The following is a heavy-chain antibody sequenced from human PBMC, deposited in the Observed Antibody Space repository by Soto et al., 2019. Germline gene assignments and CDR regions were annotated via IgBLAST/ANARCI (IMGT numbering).Heavy chain of an antibody. CDR3: ARTTPDYGDYDSTPGDYFDY. D-gene: IGHD4-17*01. J-gene: IGHJ4*02. CDR2: IYYSGST. Sequence: SETLSLTCTVSGGSISSGGYYWSWIRQHPGKGLEWIGYIYYSGSTYYNPSLKSRVTISGETSKNQFSLKLSSVTAADTAVYYCARTTPDYGDYDSTPGDYFDYWGQGTLVTVSS. CDR1: GGSISSGGYY. V-gene: IGHV4-31*03.